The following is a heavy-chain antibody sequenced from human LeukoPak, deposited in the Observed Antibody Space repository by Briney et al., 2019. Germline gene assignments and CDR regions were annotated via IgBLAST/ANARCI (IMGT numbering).Heavy chain of an antibody. Sequence: GGSLRLSCTVSGFTVSSNSMSWVRQAPGKGLEWVSFYSDNTHYSDSVKGRFTISRDNSKNTLYLQMNSLRAEDTAVYYCARLGRWTQLWSYGIWGRGTLVTVSS. CDR1: GFTVSSNS. V-gene: IGHV3-53*01. CDR2: YSDNT. D-gene: IGHD5-18*01. CDR3: ARLGRWTQLWSYGI. J-gene: IGHJ4*02.